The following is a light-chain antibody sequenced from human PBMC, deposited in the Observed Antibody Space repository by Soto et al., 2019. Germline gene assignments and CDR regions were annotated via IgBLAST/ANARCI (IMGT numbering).Light chain of an antibody. Sequence: EIVMTQSPATLSVSPGERATLSCRASQSVSSNLAWYQQKPGQAPRLLIYGASIRATGIPARFSGSGSGTEFTLTISSLQSDYFAVYYGQQYNNWPRTFGQGTKLEIK. CDR3: QQYNNWPRT. J-gene: IGKJ2*01. V-gene: IGKV3-15*01. CDR2: GAS. CDR1: QSVSSN.